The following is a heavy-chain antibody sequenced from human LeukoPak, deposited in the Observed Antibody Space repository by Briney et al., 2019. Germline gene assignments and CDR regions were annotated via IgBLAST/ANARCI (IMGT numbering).Heavy chain of an antibody. D-gene: IGHD6-19*01. CDR1: GYSFTSYW. J-gene: IGHJ5*02. CDR2: IYPGDSDT. Sequence: GESLKISCKGSGYSFTSYWIGWVRQMPGKGLEWMGIIYPGDSDTRYSPSFQSQVTISADKSISTAYLQWSSLKASDTAMYYCAISVAGTVGINWFDPWGQGTLVTVSS. CDR3: AISVAGTVGINWFDP. V-gene: IGHV5-51*01.